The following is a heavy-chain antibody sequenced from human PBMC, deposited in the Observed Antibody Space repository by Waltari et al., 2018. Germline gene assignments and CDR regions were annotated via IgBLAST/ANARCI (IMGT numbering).Heavy chain of an antibody. Sequence: EVQLVESGGGLIQPGGSLRLSCAASGFTVSSNYMSWVRQAPGKGLEWVSVIYSGGSTYYADSVKGRFTISRDNSKNTLYLQMNSLRAEDTAVYYCARDLAGGYSGYEVNTPFDYWGQGTLVTVSS. D-gene: IGHD5-12*01. CDR1: GFTVSSNY. J-gene: IGHJ4*02. CDR3: ARDLAGGYSGYEVNTPFDY. CDR2: IYSGGST. V-gene: IGHV3-53*01.